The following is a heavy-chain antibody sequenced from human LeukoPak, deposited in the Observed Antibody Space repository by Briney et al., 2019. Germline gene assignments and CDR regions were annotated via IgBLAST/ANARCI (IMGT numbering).Heavy chain of an antibody. CDR2: IYYRGTT. CDR3: ATHVSIVAPATLNYGDNWFDP. CDR1: GGSISSSMSY. V-gene: IGHV4-39*01. Sequence: SETLSLTCTVPGGSISSSMSYWGWIRQPPGKGLEWIGSIYYRGTTHHHPSLKSRVTISVDTSKNQFSLNLNPVTAADTAIYYCATHVSIVAPATLNYGDNWFDPWGQGTLVIVSS. D-gene: IGHD2-2*01. J-gene: IGHJ5*02.